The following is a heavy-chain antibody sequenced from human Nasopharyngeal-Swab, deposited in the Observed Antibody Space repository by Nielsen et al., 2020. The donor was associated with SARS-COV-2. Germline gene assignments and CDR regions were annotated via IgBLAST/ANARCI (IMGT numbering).Heavy chain of an antibody. Sequence: SGPTLVKPTETLTLTCTFSGFSLYTRGMCVSWIRQPPGKAPEWLARPDWDGDRYYNPSLKTRLTIARDIAKSQVVLTMTNMAPMDTATYYCTREQPSRDYDYYGMDVWGRGTTVTVSS. CDR3: TREQPSRDYDYYGMDV. D-gene: IGHD1/OR15-1a*01. CDR1: GFSLYTRGMC. CDR2: PDWDGDR. V-gene: IGHV2-70*11. J-gene: IGHJ6*02.